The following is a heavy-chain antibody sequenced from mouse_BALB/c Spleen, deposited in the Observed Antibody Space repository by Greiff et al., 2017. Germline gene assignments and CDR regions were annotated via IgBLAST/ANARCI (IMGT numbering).Heavy chain of an antibody. V-gene: IGHV14-3*02. J-gene: IGHJ3*01. CDR3: ARYDRFAY. CDR2: IDPANGNT. D-gene: IGHD2-14*01. CDR1: GFNIKDTY. Sequence: EVQLQESGAELVKPGASVKLSCTASGFNIKDTYMHWVKQRPEQGLEWIGRIDPANGNTKYDPKFQGKATITADTSSNTAYLQLSSLTSEDTAVYYCARYDRFAYWGQGTLVTVSA.